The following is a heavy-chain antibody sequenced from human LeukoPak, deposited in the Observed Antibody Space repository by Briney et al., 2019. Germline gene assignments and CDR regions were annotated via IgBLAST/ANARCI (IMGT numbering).Heavy chain of an antibody. CDR3: ARGLGRCCCYCSEHWFDP. J-gene: IGHJ5*02. Sequence: PGGSLRLSCAASGFTFSSYWMSWVRQAPGKGLEWVANIKQDGSEKYYVDSVKGRFTISRDNAKNSLYLQMNSLRAEDTAVYYCARGLGRCCCYCSEHWFDPWGQGTLVTVSS. CDR2: IKQDGSEK. D-gene: IGHD2-2*01. V-gene: IGHV3-7*01. CDR1: GFTFSSYW.